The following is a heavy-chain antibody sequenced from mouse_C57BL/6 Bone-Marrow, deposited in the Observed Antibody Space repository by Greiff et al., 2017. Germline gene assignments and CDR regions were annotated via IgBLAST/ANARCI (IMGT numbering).Heavy chain of an antibody. CDR3: ARSATVVEPFYWYFDV. D-gene: IGHD1-1*01. CDR2: IYPGSGNT. CDR1: GYTFTDYY. V-gene: IGHV1-76*01. Sequence: QVQLKQSGAELVRPGASVKLSCKASGYTFTDYYINWVKQRPGQGLEWIARIYPGSGNTYYNEKFKGKATMTAEKSSSTAYMQLSSLTSEDSAVYFCARSATVVEPFYWYFDVWGTGTTVTVSS. J-gene: IGHJ1*03.